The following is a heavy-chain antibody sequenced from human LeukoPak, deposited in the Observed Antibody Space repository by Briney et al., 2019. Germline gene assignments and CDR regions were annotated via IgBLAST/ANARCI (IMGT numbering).Heavy chain of an antibody. CDR2: IDPNGGST. V-gene: IGHV1-46*01. CDR3: ARDGHY. J-gene: IGHJ4*02. Sequence: ASVKVSCKASGYTFTSYYTHWVRQAPGQGLEWMGVIDPNGGSTSYAQKIQGRVTMTRDTSTTTVYMELSSLRSEDTAVYYCARDGHYRGQGTLVTVSS. CDR1: GYTFTSYY.